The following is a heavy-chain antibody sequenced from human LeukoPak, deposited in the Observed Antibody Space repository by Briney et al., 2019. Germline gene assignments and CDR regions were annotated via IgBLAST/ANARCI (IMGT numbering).Heavy chain of an antibody. V-gene: IGHV3-49*03. J-gene: IGHJ4*02. D-gene: IGHD2-15*01. CDR1: GFTFRDYG. CDR2: IRTKDNGGTT. Sequence: PGGSLRLSCTASGFTFRDYGMSWFRQAPGKGLEWVGFIRTKDNGGTTEYAASVKGRFTISRVDSKTIAYLQMNSLKTEDTAFYYCARGRYCSGGSCYGARWGQGTLVTVSS. CDR3: ARGRYCSGGSCYGAR.